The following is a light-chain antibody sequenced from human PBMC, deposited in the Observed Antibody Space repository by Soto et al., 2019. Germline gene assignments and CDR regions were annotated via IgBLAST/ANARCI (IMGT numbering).Light chain of an antibody. V-gene: IGKV3-20*01. CDR1: QSVSSSY. CDR3: QQYGSSPRVT. CDR2: GAS. J-gene: IGKJ5*01. Sequence: EIVLTQSPATLSLSPGERATLSCRASQSVSSSYLAWYQQKPGQAPRLLIYGASSRATGIPDRFSGSWSGTDFTLTISRLEPEDFAVYYCQQYGSSPRVTFGQGTRLEIK.